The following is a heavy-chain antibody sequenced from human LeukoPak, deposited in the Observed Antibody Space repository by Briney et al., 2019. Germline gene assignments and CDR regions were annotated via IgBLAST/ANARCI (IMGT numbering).Heavy chain of an antibody. D-gene: IGHD5-12*01. CDR1: GFTFRRFG. Sequence: GGSLRLSCVASGFTFRRFGMHWVRQAPGKGLEWVAFIRYDGSNKYYADSVKGRFTISRDNSKNTLYLQMNSLRAEDTAVYYCAKDPTRGYVGAFDIWGQGTMVTVSS. CDR3: AKDPTRGYVGAFDI. J-gene: IGHJ3*02. CDR2: IRYDGSNK. V-gene: IGHV3-30*02.